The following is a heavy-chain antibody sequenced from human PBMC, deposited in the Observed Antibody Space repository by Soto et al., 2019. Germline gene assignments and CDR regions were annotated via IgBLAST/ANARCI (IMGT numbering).Heavy chain of an antibody. CDR1: GYTFTSYY. CDR2: INPSGGST. D-gene: IGHD6-19*01. J-gene: IGHJ5*02. CDR3: AREIWLDIPNVWFDP. Sequence: GASVKVSCKASGYTFTSYYMHWVRQAPGQGLEWMGIINPSGGSTSYAQKFQGRVTMTRDTSTSTVYMELSSLRSEDTAVYYCAREIWLDIPNVWFDPWGQGTLVTVSS. V-gene: IGHV1-46*01.